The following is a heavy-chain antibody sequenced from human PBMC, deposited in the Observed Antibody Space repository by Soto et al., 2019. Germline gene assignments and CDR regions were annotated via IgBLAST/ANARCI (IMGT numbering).Heavy chain of an antibody. J-gene: IGHJ4*02. CDR2: ISGSGGRT. Sequence: PGGSLRLSCAASGFPFSSYAMTWVRQTPGQGLQWVSSISGSGGRTYYADSVKGRFTISRDNSKNTLYLQMNSLRADDTAVYYCAKVYVFQFLETPTPFDHWGQGTLVTVSS. V-gene: IGHV3-23*01. CDR1: GFPFSSYA. CDR3: AKVYVFQFLETPTPFDH. D-gene: IGHD3-3*01.